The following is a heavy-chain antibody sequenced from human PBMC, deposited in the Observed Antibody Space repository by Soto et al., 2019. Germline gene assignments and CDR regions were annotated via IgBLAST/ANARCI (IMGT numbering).Heavy chain of an antibody. J-gene: IGHJ4*02. V-gene: IGHV3-23*01. CDR2: IVAGGGIT. Sequence: GESLKISCAASGFTFSSYPMSWVRQAPGQGLEWVSGIVAGGGITYYADSVKGRFTISRDNSKNTLYLQMNSLRAEDTAVYYCAKNSAATIRVGYDYWGQGTLVTVSS. CDR3: AKNSAATIRVGYDY. CDR1: GFTFSSYP. D-gene: IGHD5-12*01.